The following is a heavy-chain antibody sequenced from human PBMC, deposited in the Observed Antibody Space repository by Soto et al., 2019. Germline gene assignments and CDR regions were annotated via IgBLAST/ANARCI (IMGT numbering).Heavy chain of an antibody. CDR1: GFTFTSSA. J-gene: IGHJ4*02. D-gene: IGHD3-22*01. V-gene: IGHV1-58*01. CDR2: IVVGSGNT. CDR3: AADNRYYYDSSGYYYVFDY. Sequence: GASVKVSCKASGFTFTSSAVQWVRQARGQRREWIGWIVVGSGNTNYAQKFQERVTITRDMSTSTAYMELSSLRSEDTAVYYCAADNRYYYDSSGYYYVFDYWGQGTLVTVSS.